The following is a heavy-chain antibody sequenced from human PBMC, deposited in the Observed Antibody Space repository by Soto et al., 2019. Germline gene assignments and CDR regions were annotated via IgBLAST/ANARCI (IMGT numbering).Heavy chain of an antibody. CDR3: ARTGSDDIVVVTATRGWFDP. D-gene: IGHD2-21*02. CDR2: INHSGST. CDR1: GGSFSGYY. J-gene: IGHJ5*02. V-gene: IGHV4-34*01. Sequence: QVQLQQWGAGLLKPSETLSLTCAVYGGSFSGYYWSWIRQPPGKGLEWIGEINHSGSTNYNPSLKSRVTITVDTSTNQFSLKLSSVTAADTAVYYCARTGSDDIVVVTATRGWFDPWGQGTLVTVSS.